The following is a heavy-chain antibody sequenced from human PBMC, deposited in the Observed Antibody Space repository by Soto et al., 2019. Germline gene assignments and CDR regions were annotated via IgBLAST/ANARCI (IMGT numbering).Heavy chain of an antibody. J-gene: IGHJ4*02. D-gene: IGHD3-9*01. CDR1: GFTFSSYS. CDR2: ISSSSSYI. CDR3: ARGPPYYDILTGSGSY. Sequence: EVQLVESGGGLVKPGGSLRLSCAASGFTFSSYSMNWVRRAPGKGLEWVSSISSSSSYIYYADSVKGRFTISRDNAKNSLYLQMNSLRAEDTAVYYCARGPPYYDILTGSGSYWGQGTLVTVSS. V-gene: IGHV3-21*01.